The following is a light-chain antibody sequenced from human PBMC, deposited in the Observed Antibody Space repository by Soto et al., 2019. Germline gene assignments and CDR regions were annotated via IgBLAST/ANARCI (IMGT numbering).Light chain of an antibody. Sequence: QPVLTQSSSASASLGSSVKLTCTLSSGHSSYIIAWHQQQPGKAPRYLMKLEGSGSYNKGSGVPDRSSGSSSGADRYLTISNLQSEDEADYYCETWDSNFVVFGGGTKLTVL. CDR3: ETWDSNFVV. CDR2: LEGSGSY. J-gene: IGLJ2*01. V-gene: IGLV4-60*03. CDR1: SGHSSYI.